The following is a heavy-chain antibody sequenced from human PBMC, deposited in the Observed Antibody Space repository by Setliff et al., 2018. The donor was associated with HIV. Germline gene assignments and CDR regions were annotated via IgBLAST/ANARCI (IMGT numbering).Heavy chain of an antibody. V-gene: IGHV4-28*01. CDR2: INHDELT. D-gene: IGHD3-22*01. Sequence: SETLSLTCVVSGYSISSSNWWGWIRQPPGKGLEWIGYINHDELTYYNPSLKSRIIMSVDTSKKQLSLKLSSVTAVDTAVYFCARISNGFEPNAFDTWGLGTMVTVSS. CDR1: GYSISSSNW. CDR3: ARISNGFEPNAFDT. J-gene: IGHJ3*02.